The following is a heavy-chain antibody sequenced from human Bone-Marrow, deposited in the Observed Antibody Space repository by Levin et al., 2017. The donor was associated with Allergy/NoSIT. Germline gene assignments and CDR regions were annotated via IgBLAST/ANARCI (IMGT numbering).Heavy chain of an antibody. J-gene: IGHJ3*02. CDR2: INPNTGGT. D-gene: IGHD3-3*01. CDR1: GYTFTGYY. CDR3: AKLKSFGFASTPSDAFDI. V-gene: IGHV1-2*06. Sequence: ASVKVSCKASGYTFTGYYIHWLGQAPGQGLQWMGRINPNTGGTHYAENLQGRATITRDTSITTVYMELSRLRSGDTAIYYCAKLKSFGFASTPSDAFDIWGQGTMVSVSP.